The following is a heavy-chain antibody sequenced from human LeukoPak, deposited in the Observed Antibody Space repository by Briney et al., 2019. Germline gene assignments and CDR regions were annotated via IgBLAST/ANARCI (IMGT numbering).Heavy chain of an antibody. CDR1: GFSFSGHW. CDR3: AKEGRSLQTY. CDR2: IGPTGSTT. D-gene: IGHD5-24*01. J-gene: IGHJ4*02. V-gene: IGHV3-74*01. Sequence: GGSLRLSCTASGFSFSGHWMHWARQLPGKGLVWVSRIGPTGSTTSYADSVKGRFTISRDNAKNSLYLQMNSLRVEDTAVYYCAKEGRSLQTYWGQGTLVTVSS.